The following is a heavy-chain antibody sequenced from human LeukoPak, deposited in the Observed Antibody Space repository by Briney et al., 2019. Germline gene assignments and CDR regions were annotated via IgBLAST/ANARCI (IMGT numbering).Heavy chain of an antibody. J-gene: IGHJ4*02. CDR2: IIPIFGTA. V-gene: IGHV1-69*05. D-gene: IGHD5-24*01. CDR3: ARGNGYNWPFDY. Sequence: SVKVSCKASGGTFSSYAISWVRQAPGQGLEWMGGIIPIFGTANYAQKFQGGVTITTDESTSTAYMELSSLRSEDTAVYYCARGNGYNWPFDYWGQGTLATVSS. CDR1: GGTFSSYA.